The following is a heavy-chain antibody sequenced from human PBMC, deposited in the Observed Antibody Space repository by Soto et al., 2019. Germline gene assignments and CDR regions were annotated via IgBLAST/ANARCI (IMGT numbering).Heavy chain of an antibody. J-gene: IGHJ6*02. V-gene: IGHV4-39*01. CDR1: GGSISSSSYY. CDR3: ARRRNYGDPTYYYYGMDV. CDR2: IYYSGST. D-gene: IGHD4-17*01. Sequence: SETLSLTCTVSGGSISSSSYYWGWIRQPPGRGLEWIGSIYYSGSTYYNPSLKSRVTISVDTSKNQFSLKLSSVTAADTAVYYCARRRNYGDPTYYYYGMDVWGQGTTVT.